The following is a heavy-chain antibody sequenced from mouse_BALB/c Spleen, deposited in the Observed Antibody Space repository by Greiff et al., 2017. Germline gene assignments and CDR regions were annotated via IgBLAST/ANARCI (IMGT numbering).Heavy chain of an antibody. Sequence: VHVKQSGAELVKPGASVKLSCTASGFNIKDTYMHWVKQRPEQGLEWIGRIDPANGNTKYDPKFQGKATITADTSSNTAYLQLSSLTSEDTAVYYCATIHYSYYFDYWGQGTTLTVSS. CDR3: ATIHYSYYFDY. CDR1: GFNIKDTY. J-gene: IGHJ2*01. CDR2: IDPANGNT. D-gene: IGHD1-2*01. V-gene: IGHV14-3*02.